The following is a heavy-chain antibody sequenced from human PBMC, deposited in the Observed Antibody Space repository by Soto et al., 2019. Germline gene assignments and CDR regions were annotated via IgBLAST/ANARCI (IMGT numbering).Heavy chain of an antibody. CDR2: ISSSGSTI. CDR3: ARDNVLEPDDILTGPRGWFDP. J-gene: IGHJ5*02. Sequence: GGSLRLSCAASGFTFSDYYMSWIRQAPGKGLEWVSYISSSGSTIYYADSVKGRFTISRDNAKNSLYLQMNSLRAEDTAVYYCARDNVLEPDDILTGPRGWFDPWGQGTLVTVSS. V-gene: IGHV3-11*01. CDR1: GFTFSDYY. D-gene: IGHD3-9*01.